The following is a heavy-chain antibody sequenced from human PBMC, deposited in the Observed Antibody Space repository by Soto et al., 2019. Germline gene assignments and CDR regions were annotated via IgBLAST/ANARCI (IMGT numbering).Heavy chain of an antibody. D-gene: IGHD3-22*01. J-gene: IGHJ4*02. V-gene: IGHV4-34*01. CDR3: ASFPLYYYDSSGYHFDY. Sequence: SETLSLTCAVYGGSFSGYYWSWIRQPPGKGLEWIGEINHSGSTNYNPSLKSRVTISVDTSKNQFSLKLGSVTAADTAVYYCASFPLYYYDSSGYHFDYWGQGTLVTVSS. CDR2: INHSGST. CDR1: GGSFSGYY.